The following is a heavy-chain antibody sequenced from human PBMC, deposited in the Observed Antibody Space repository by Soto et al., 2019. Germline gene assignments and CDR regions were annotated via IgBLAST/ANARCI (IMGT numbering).Heavy chain of an antibody. CDR1: RFAFSDFY. J-gene: IGHJ3*02. CDR3: ASGHQIEMADI. CDR2: ISGNSLDT. D-gene: IGHD2-2*01. Sequence: PGGSLRLSCAASRFAFSDFYASWIRQAPGKGLEWVSYISGNSLDTNYADSVRGRFTISRDNTENSLYLQMNSLRAEDTAMYYCASGHQIEMADIWGQGTMVTVSS. V-gene: IGHV3-11*03.